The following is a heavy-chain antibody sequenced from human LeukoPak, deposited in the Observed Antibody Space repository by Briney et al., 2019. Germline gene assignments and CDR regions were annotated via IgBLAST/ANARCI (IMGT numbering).Heavy chain of an antibody. CDR2: MSSSDDGR. Sequence: GGSLRLSCATSGFSFSSYAMSWVRQAPGKGLEWVSAMSSSDDGRYYAASVRGRFTTSRDTSRSTLYLQMNSLRAEDAAVYYCAKAPVTSCRGAFCYPFDYWGQGTLVTVSS. D-gene: IGHD2-15*01. CDR1: GFSFSSYA. V-gene: IGHV3-23*01. J-gene: IGHJ4*02. CDR3: AKAPVTSCRGAFCYPFDY.